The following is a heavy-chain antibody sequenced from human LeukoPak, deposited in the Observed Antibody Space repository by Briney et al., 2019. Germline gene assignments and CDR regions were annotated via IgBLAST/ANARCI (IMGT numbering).Heavy chain of an antibody. CDR1: GYTFTGYY. CDR2: INPNSGGT. V-gene: IGHV1-2*02. D-gene: IGHD6-13*01. Sequence: ASVKVSCKASGYTFTGYYMHWVRQAPGQGLEWMVWINPNSGGTNYAQKFQGRVTMTRDTSIGTAYMELSRLRSDDTAVYYCARGMIVAAAGTGDMGWFDPWGQGTLVTVSS. CDR3: ARGMIVAAAGTGDMGWFDP. J-gene: IGHJ5*02.